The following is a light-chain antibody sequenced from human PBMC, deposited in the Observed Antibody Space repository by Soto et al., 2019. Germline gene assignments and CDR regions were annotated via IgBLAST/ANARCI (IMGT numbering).Light chain of an antibody. J-gene: IGKJ4*01. CDR2: DAY. CDR1: QGVGST. CDR3: QHYKTWPLA. V-gene: IGKV3-15*01. Sequence: EIVMTQSPATLSVSTGERVTLSFRASQGVGSTLAWYRQQPGQAPRLLIYDAYIRATGVPARFSGSGSGTEFTLTISSLQSEDFAVYYCQHYKTWPLAFGGGTKVDI.